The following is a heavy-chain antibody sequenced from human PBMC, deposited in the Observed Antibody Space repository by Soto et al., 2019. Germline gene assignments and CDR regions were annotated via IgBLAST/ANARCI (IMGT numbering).Heavy chain of an antibody. Sequence: ASVKVSCKASGYTFTSYALHWVRQAPGQRLEWMGWINAGNGNTKYSQKFQGRVTITRDTSASTAYMELSSLRSEDTAVYYCARITTMFGVVRTEDWFDPWGQGTLVTVSS. CDR3: ARITTMFGVVRTEDWFDP. CDR2: INAGNGNT. J-gene: IGHJ5*02. D-gene: IGHD3-3*01. CDR1: GYTFTSYA. V-gene: IGHV1-3*01.